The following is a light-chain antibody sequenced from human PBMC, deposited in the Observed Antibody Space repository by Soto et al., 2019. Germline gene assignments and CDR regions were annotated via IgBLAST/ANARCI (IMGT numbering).Light chain of an antibody. CDR2: EGS. V-gene: IGLV2-23*01. CDR1: SSDVGSYNF. J-gene: IGLJ3*02. Sequence: QSALTQPASVSGSPGQSITISCTGTSSDVGSYNFVSWYQQHPGKAPKLMIYEGSKRPSGVSNRFSGSKSGHTASLTISGLQAEDEADYYCCSDAGSSTWVFGGGTADRP. CDR3: CSDAGSSTWV.